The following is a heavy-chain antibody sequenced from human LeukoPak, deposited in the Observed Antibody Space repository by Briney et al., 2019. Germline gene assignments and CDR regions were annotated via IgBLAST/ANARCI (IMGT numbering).Heavy chain of an antibody. CDR2: INPSGGST. CDR3: ARTWIHEAYNWFDP. J-gene: IGHJ5*02. CDR1: GYTLSGYY. Sequence: GASVKVSCKASGYTLSGYYMHWVRQAPGQGLEWMGIINPSGGSTSYAQKFQGRVTMTRDMSTSTVYMELSSLRSEDTAVYYCARTWIHEAYNWFDPWGQGTLVTVSS. V-gene: IGHV1-46*01. D-gene: IGHD5-18*01.